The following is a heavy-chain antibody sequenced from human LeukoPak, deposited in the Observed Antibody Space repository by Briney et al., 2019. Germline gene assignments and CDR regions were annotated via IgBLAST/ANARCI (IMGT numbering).Heavy chain of an antibody. CDR2: IYYSGST. CDR1: GGSISSYY. V-gene: IGHV4-59*12. CDR3: ARGVRPDYDFWSGYPYSYYFDY. Sequence: SETLSLTCTVSGGSISSYYWSWIRQPPGKGLEWIGYIYYSGSTNYNPSLKSRVTISVDTSKNQFSLKLSSVTAADTAVYYCARGVRPDYDFWSGYPYSYYFDYWGQGTLVTVSS. D-gene: IGHD3-3*01. J-gene: IGHJ4*02.